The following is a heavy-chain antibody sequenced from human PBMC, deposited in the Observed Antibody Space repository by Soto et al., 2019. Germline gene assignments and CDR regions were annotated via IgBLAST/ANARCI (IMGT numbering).Heavy chain of an antibody. CDR1: GGSISSSSYY. Sequence: PSETLSLTCTVSGGSISSSSYYWGWIRQPPGKGLEWIGSIYYSGSTYYNPSLKSRVTISVDTSKNQFSLKLSSVTAADTAVYYGARIGIAARWLFDPWGQGTLVTVSS. CDR3: ARIGIAARWLFDP. CDR2: IYYSGST. V-gene: IGHV4-39*01. D-gene: IGHD6-6*01. J-gene: IGHJ5*02.